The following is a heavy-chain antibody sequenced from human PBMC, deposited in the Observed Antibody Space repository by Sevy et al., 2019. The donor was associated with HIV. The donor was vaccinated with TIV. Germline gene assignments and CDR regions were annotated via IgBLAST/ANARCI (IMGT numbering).Heavy chain of an antibody. CDR3: AAAAGTDILGYYFDS. Sequence: SETLSLTCTVSGDSIISSRWWSWFRQSPGKGLEWIGDMHQRGTTNYSPSLKNRVIMSVDKSKNQFSLKLTSVTAADTAVYYCAAAAGTDILGYYFDSWGQGIPVTVSS. CDR1: GDSIISSRW. CDR2: MHQRGTT. D-gene: IGHD6-25*01. J-gene: IGHJ4*02. V-gene: IGHV4-4*02.